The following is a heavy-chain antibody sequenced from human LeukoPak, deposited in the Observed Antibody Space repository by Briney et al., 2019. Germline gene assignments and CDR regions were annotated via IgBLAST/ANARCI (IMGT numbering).Heavy chain of an antibody. V-gene: IGHV3-30-3*01. D-gene: IGHD6-19*01. CDR3: ARDKTPGIAVSWYYFDY. CDR1: GFTFSSYA. Sequence: GGSLRLSCAAAGFTFSSYAMHWVRQAPGKGLEWVAVISYDGSNKYYADSVKGRFTISRDNSKNTLYLQMNSLRAEDTAVYYCARDKTPGIAVSWYYFDYWGQGTLVTVSS. J-gene: IGHJ4*02. CDR2: ISYDGSNK.